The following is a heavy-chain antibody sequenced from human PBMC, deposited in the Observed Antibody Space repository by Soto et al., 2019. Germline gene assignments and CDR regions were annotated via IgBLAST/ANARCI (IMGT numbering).Heavy chain of an antibody. CDR1: GFTFSSYA. J-gene: IGHJ6*02. V-gene: IGHV3-23*01. CDR2: ISGSGGST. Sequence: GGSLRLSCAASGFTFSSYAMSWVRQAPGKGREWVSAISGSGGSTYYADSVKGRFTISRDNSKNTLYLQMNSLRAEDTAVYYCAKGGDYYYYGMDVWGQGTTVTVSS. D-gene: IGHD4-17*01. CDR3: AKGGDYYYYGMDV.